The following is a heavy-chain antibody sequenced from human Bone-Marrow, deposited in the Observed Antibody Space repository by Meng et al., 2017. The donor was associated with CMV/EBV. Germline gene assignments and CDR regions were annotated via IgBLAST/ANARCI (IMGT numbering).Heavy chain of an antibody. CDR2: VYHDGTI. CDR3: ARDTRGAAIDS. V-gene: IGHV4-4*02. J-gene: IGHJ4*02. CDR1: GDSISDNDW. Sequence: TLSLTCAVSGDSISDNDWWTWVRQSPKTGLEWIAEVYHDGTINYNPSLKRRVTISVAKFTNHFALTLTSVTAADTAIYYCARDTRGAAIDSWGQGTLVTVSS.